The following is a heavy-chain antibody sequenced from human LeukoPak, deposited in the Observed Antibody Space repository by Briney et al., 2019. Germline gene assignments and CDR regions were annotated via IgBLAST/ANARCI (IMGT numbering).Heavy chain of an antibody. D-gene: IGHD3-22*01. J-gene: IGHJ1*01. CDR1: GFTFPSYG. CDR2: IWSDGSRQ. Sequence: GGSLRLSCGASGFTFPSYGMHWIRQTPSKGLEWVALIWSDGSRQYYLDSVKGRFTISRDNSKNTLYLQMNSLRAEDTAVYYCARDYYDSSGYYWGYFQHWGQGTLVTVSS. CDR3: ARDYYDSSGYYWGYFQH. V-gene: IGHV3-30*02.